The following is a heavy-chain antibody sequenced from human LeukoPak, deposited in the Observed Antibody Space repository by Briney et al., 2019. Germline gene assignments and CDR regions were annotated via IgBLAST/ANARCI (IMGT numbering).Heavy chain of an antibody. J-gene: IGHJ6*02. CDR1: GGSLSGYY. V-gene: IGHV4-34*01. Sequence: SETLSLTCAVYGGSLSGYYWSWIRQPPGKGLEWIGEINHSGSTNYNPSLKSRVTISVDTSKNQFSLKLSSVTAADTAVYYCASLVIGSGYYYYYGMDVWGQGTTVTVSS. D-gene: IGHD3-16*02. CDR2: INHSGST. CDR3: ASLVIGSGYYYYYGMDV.